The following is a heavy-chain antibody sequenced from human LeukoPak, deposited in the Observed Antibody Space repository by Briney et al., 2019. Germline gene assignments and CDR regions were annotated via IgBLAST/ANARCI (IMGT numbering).Heavy chain of an antibody. CDR3: ARGGSLAVAPHLYYFDY. J-gene: IGHJ4*02. CDR2: INPSGGST. CDR1: GYTFTSYY. D-gene: IGHD6-19*01. Sequence: ASVKVSCKASGYTFTSYYMHWVRQAPGQGLGWMGIINPSGGSTTYAQNFQGRVTMTRDTSTSAVYMELSSLRSEDTAVYYCARGGSLAVAPHLYYFDYWGQGTLVTVSS. V-gene: IGHV1-46*01.